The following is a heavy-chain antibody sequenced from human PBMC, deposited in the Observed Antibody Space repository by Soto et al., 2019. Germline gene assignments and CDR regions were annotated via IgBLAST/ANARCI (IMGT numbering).Heavy chain of an antibody. D-gene: IGHD1-26*01. Sequence: GGSLRLSCAASGFIFSTYGMHWVRQVPGKGLEWVAHISYDGSNEHYADSVKGRFTVSRDNAKNTLSLQMTSLRSEDTAIYYCTKEYIVGTTWGYFESWGQGTLVTVSS. CDR1: GFIFSTYG. CDR2: ISYDGSNE. V-gene: IGHV3-30*18. J-gene: IGHJ4*02. CDR3: TKEYIVGTTWGYFES.